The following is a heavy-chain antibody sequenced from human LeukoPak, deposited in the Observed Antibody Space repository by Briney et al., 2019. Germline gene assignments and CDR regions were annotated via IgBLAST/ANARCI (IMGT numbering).Heavy chain of an antibody. CDR2: ISGSGGST. CDR3: AKGLGNRGPGDAFDI. Sequence: PGGSLRLSCAASGFTFSSYAMSWVRQAPGKGLEWVSGISGSGGSTYYADSVKGRFTISRDNSKNTLYLQMNILRAEDTAVYYCAKGLGNRGPGDAFDIWGQGTMVTVSS. V-gene: IGHV3-23*01. J-gene: IGHJ3*02. CDR1: GFTFSSYA. D-gene: IGHD1-14*01.